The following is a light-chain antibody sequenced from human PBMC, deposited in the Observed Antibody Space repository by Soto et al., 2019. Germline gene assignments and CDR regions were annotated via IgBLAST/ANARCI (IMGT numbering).Light chain of an antibody. CDR2: DAY. CDR1: QSFRGL. J-gene: IGKJ5*01. Sequence: VLTQSPVTLYISPGELATLSCRASQSFRGLLAWYQQKPGQAPRLLIYDAYNRATGIPPRFSGSGSGTDFTLTISSLEPEDSAVYYCQQRHMWPITFGQGTLLEFK. V-gene: IGKV3-11*01. CDR3: QQRHMWPIT.